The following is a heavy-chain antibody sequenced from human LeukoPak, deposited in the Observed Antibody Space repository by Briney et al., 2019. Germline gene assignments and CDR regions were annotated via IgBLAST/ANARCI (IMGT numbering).Heavy chain of an antibody. V-gene: IGHV4-34*01. CDR3: VRVEVGVLN. CDR2: INHSGST. D-gene: IGHD3-22*01. J-gene: IGHJ4*02. CDR1: GGSFSGYY. Sequence: SETLSLTCAVYGGSFSGYYWTWIRQSPGKGLEWIGEINHSGSTNYNPSLKSRVTISVDTSKNLFSLKLSSVTAADTAVYYCVRVEVGVLNWGQGTLVTVSS.